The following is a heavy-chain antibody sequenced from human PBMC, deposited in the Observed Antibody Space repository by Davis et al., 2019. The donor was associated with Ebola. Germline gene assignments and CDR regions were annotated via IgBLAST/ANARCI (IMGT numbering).Heavy chain of an antibody. V-gene: IGHV3-53*01. D-gene: IGHD6-6*01. J-gene: IGHJ6*02. CDR1: GFTFSSYE. CDR2: IYSGGST. Sequence: GESLKISCAASGFTFSSYEMNWVRQAPGKGLEWVSVIYSGGSTYYADSVKGRFTISRDNSKNTLYLQMNSLRAEDTAVYYCATEYSSSSLVYYYGMDVWGQGTTVTVSS. CDR3: ATEYSSSSLVYYYGMDV.